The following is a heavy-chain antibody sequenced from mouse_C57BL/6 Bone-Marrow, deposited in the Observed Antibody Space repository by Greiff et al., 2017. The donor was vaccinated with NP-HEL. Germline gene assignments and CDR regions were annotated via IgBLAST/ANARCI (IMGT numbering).Heavy chain of an antibody. J-gene: IGHJ3*01. CDR3: AREDYYGSSYGFAY. D-gene: IGHD1-1*01. Sequence: VQLQQSGAELVRPGASVKLSCKASGYTFTDYYINWVKQRPGQGLEWIARIYPGSGNTYYIEKFKGKATLTAEKSSSTAYMQLSSLTSDDSAVYFCAREDYYGSSYGFAYWGQGTLVTVSA. CDR1: GYTFTDYY. CDR2: IYPGSGNT. V-gene: IGHV1-76*01.